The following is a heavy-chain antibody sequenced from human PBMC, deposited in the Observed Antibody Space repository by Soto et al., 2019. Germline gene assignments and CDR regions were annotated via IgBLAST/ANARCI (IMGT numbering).Heavy chain of an antibody. J-gene: IGHJ5*02. D-gene: IGHD1-26*01. V-gene: IGHV4-59*01. CDR2: IYYSGST. CDR1: GGSICNYY. Sequence: SETPSRTCSFAGGSICNYYSSWIRQPPGKGLEWIGYIYYSGSTNYNPSLKSRVTISVDTSKNQFSLKLSSVTAADTDVYYCARVGGGSWFDTWGKGTLV. CDR3: ARVGGGSWFDT.